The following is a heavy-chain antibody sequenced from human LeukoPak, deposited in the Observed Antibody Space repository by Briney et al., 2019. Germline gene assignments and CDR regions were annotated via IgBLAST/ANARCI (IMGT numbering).Heavy chain of an antibody. Sequence: GGSLRLSCAASGFTFSSYSMNWVRQAPGKGLEWVSSISSSSSYIYYADSVKGRFTISRDNAKNSLYLQMNSLRAEDTAVYYCAGDGGSSWYDRYYYYGMDVWGQGTTVTVSS. V-gene: IGHV3-21*01. D-gene: IGHD6-13*01. J-gene: IGHJ6*02. CDR3: AGDGGSSWYDRYYYYGMDV. CDR2: ISSSSSYI. CDR1: GFTFSSYS.